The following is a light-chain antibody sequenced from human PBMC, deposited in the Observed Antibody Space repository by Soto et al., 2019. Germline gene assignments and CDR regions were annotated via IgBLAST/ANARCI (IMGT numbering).Light chain of an antibody. J-gene: IGLJ1*01. CDR2: DDN. CDR1: SSNIGGNS. CDR3: GSWDSSLSVYV. Sequence: QSALTQPPSVSAAPGQKVTISCSGSSSNIGGNSVSWYQQLPGTAPKLLIYDDNKRPSGIPDRFSGSKSGTSATLGITGFQTGDEADYYCGSWDSSLSVYVFGTGTKVPVL. V-gene: IGLV1-51*01.